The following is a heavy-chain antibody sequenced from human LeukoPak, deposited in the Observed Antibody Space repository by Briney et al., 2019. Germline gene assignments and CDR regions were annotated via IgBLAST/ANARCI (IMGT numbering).Heavy chain of an antibody. V-gene: IGHV3-15*01. CDR3: TTYGSGRKFDY. CDR1: GLTFSYAW. Sequence: GGSLRLSCAASGLTFSYAWMSWVRQAPGKGLEWVGRIKRKTDGGTTDYAAPVKGRFAISRDDSTNTLYLQMNSLKSEDTAVYYCTTYGSGRKFDYWGQGILVTVSS. J-gene: IGHJ4*02. D-gene: IGHD3-10*01. CDR2: IKRKTDGGTT.